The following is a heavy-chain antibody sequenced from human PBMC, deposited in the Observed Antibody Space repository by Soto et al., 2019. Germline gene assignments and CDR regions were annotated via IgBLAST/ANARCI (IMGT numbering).Heavy chain of an antibody. CDR3: AGRQWELLLY. J-gene: IGHJ4*02. V-gene: IGHV3-66*01. CDR1: GGSISSSSYY. Sequence: ETLSLTCTVSGGSISSSSYYWGWIRQAPGKGLEWVSVIYSGGGTYYADSVKGRFTISRDNSKNTLYLQMNSLRAEDTAVYYCAGRQWELLLYWGQGALVTVSS. D-gene: IGHD1-26*01. CDR2: IYSGGGT.